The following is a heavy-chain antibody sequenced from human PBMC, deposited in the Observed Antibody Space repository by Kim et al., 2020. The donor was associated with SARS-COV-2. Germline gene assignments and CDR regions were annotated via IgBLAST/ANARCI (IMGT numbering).Heavy chain of an antibody. V-gene: IGHV3-9*01. CDR3: AKSSRGSYPTLEY. D-gene: IGHD3-16*02. Sequence: YADSVKGRFTISRDNAKNSLYLRMNSRRAEDTALYYCAKSSRGSYPTLEYWGQGTEVTVSS. J-gene: IGHJ4*02.